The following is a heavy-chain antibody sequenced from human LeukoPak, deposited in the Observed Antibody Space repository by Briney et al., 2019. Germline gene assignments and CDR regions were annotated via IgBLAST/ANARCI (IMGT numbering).Heavy chain of an antibody. CDR3: ARDGDTAYDY. CDR1: GGSISSYY. J-gene: IGHJ4*02. D-gene: IGHD5-18*01. V-gene: IGHV4-30-4*01. Sequence: SETLSLTCTVSGGSISSYYWSWIRQPPGKGLEWIGYIYYSGSTYYNPSLKSRVTISVDTSKNQFSLKLSSATAADTAVYYCARDGDTAYDYWGQGTLVTVSS. CDR2: IYYSGST.